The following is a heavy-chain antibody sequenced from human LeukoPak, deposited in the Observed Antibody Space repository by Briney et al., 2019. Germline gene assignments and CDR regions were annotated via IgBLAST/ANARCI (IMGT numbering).Heavy chain of an antibody. D-gene: IGHD2-21*02. V-gene: IGHV1-69*05. CDR3: AREKRGGCGGDCYRYYFDY. Sequence: GASVKVSCKASGGTFSSYAISWVRQAPGQGLEWMGGIIPIFGTANYAQKLQGRVTITTDESTSTAYMELSSLRSEDTAVYYCAREKRGGCGGDCYRYYFDYWGQGTLVTVSS. CDR1: GGTFSSYA. J-gene: IGHJ4*02. CDR2: IIPIFGTA.